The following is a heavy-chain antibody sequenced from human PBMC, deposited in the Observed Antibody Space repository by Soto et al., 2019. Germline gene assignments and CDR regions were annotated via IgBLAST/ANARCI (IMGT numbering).Heavy chain of an antibody. D-gene: IGHD3-10*01. J-gene: IGHJ4*02. CDR1: GFTFSSYG. CDR2: ISYDGSNK. CDR3: AKGPYSYGSGSYPRTYYFDY. Sequence: PGGSLRLSCAASGFTFSSYGMHWVRQAPGKGLEWVAVISYDGSNKYYADSVKGRFTISRDNSKNTLYLQMNSLRAEDTAVYYCAKGPYSYGSGSYPRTYYFDYWGQGTLVTVSS. V-gene: IGHV3-30*18.